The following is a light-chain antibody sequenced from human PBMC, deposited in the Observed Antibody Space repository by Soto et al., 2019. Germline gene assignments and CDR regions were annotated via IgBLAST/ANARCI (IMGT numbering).Light chain of an antibody. Sequence: QSALTQPASVSRPPGQSITISCTGTSSDVGGYNYVSWYQQHPGKAPKLMIYEVSDRPSGVSNRFSGSKSGNTASLTISGLQAEDEADYYCTSYTITTTDGFGTGT. J-gene: IGLJ1*01. CDR3: TSYTITTTDG. V-gene: IGLV2-14*01. CDR2: EVS. CDR1: SSDVGGYNY.